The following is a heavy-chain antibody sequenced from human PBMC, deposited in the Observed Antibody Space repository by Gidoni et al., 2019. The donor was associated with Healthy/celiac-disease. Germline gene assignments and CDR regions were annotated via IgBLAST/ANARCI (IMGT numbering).Heavy chain of an antibody. CDR3: ARNIGSGWHFDY. D-gene: IGHD6-19*01. CDR2: IYYSGSS. Sequence: QLQLQESGQGLVKHSETLSLTCTVSCGSISSSSYSWGCISQPPGKGLEWIGSIYYSGSSYYNPSLKSRVTISVDTSKNQFSLKLSSVTAADTAVYYCARNIGSGWHFDYWGQGTLVTVSS. CDR1: CGSISSSSYS. V-gene: IGHV4-39*07. J-gene: IGHJ4*02.